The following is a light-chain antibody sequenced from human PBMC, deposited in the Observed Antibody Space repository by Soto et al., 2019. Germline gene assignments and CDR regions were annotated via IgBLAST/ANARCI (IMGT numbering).Light chain of an antibody. CDR1: TSDVGGYNY. CDR3: SSYTSSRTYV. J-gene: IGLJ1*01. V-gene: IGLV2-14*01. Sequence: QSVLTQPASVSGSPGQSITISCTGTTSDVGGYNYVSWYQQHPGKAPKLMIYGVSIRPSGASDRFSGSKSGNTASLTISGLQAEDEADYYCSSYTSSRTYVFGTGTKVTVL. CDR2: GVS.